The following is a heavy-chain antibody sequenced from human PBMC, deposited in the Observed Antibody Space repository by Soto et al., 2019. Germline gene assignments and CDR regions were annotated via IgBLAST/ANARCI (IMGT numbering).Heavy chain of an antibody. CDR2: IYSSGST. J-gene: IGHJ4*02. Sequence: QVPLQESGPGLVKPSETLALTCTVSGVSITSYYWSWIRQPAGKGLEWIGRIYSSGSTNYNHSLKSRVTMSLDKSKNQFSLKLSSVNDADTAGYYCECLYNWNGWSDYWGQGNLVDVSS. CDR1: GVSITSYY. V-gene: IGHV4-4*07. CDR3: ECLYNWNGWSDY. D-gene: IGHD1-20*01.